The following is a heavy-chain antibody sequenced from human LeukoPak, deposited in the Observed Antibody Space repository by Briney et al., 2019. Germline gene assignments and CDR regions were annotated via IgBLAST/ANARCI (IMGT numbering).Heavy chain of an antibody. D-gene: IGHD1-1*01. CDR3: AKRGNPTVGHHYLDV. CDR1: GFTFSSSD. Sequence: GGSLRLSCAASGFTFSSSDMSWVRQAPGSGLEWVSSIRHSDSNTYYADSVMGRFTISRDNSKNTLYLQMNSLSAEHTAVYYCAKRGNPTVGHHYLDVWGKGTTVSVSS. V-gene: IGHV3-23*05. J-gene: IGHJ6*03. CDR2: IRHSDSNT.